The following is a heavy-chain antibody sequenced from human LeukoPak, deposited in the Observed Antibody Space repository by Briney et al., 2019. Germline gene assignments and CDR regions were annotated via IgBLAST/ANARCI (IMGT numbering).Heavy chain of an antibody. CDR2: INPNSGGT. CDR1: GYTFTGYY. Sequence: GASVKVSCKASGYTFTGYYMHWVRQAPGQGLEWMGRINPNSGGTNYAQKFQGRVTMTTDTSTSTAYMELRSLRSDDTAVYYCARDPENYYGSGSPPPYYYYYYGMDVWGQGTTVTVSS. J-gene: IGHJ6*02. V-gene: IGHV1-2*06. CDR3: ARDPENYYGSGSPPPYYYYYYGMDV. D-gene: IGHD3-10*01.